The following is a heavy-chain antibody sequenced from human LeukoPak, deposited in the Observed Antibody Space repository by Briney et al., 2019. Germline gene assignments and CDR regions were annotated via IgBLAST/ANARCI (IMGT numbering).Heavy chain of an antibody. J-gene: IGHJ4*02. D-gene: IGHD3-9*01. V-gene: IGHV3-23*01. CDR2: ISGSGGST. CDR3: AKGGSLTGYSDYFDY. Sequence: GGSLRLSCAASGFTFSSYAMSWVRQAPGKGLEWVSAISGSGGSTYYADSVKGRFTISRDNSKNTLYLQMNSLRAEDTAVYYCAKGGSLTGYSDYFDYWGQGTLVTVSS. CDR1: GFTFSSYA.